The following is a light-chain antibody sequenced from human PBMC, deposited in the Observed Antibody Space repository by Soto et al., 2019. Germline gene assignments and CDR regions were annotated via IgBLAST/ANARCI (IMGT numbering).Light chain of an antibody. V-gene: IGKV3-11*01. CDR3: QQRSNWLLT. J-gene: IGKJ4*01. CDR1: QSVSSY. Sequence: ETVLTQSPVTLPLSPGERATLSCRASQSVSSYLAWYQQKPGQAPRLLIYDASNRATGIPARFSGSGSGTDFTLTISSLEPEDFAVYYCQQRSNWLLTFGGGTKVEIK. CDR2: DAS.